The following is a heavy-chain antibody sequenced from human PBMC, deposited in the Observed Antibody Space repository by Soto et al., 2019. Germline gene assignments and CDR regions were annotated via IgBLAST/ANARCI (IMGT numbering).Heavy chain of an antibody. Sequence: QVQLVQSGAEVKKPGSSVKVSCKASGGTFSSYTISWVRQAPGQGLEWMGRIIPILGIANYAQKFQGRVTITADKSTSTAYMELSSLRSEDTAVYYCARDRFGSGDLDYWGQGTLVTVSS. CDR3: ARDRFGSGDLDY. CDR1: GGTFSSYT. J-gene: IGHJ4*02. CDR2: IIPILGIA. V-gene: IGHV1-69*08. D-gene: IGHD4-17*01.